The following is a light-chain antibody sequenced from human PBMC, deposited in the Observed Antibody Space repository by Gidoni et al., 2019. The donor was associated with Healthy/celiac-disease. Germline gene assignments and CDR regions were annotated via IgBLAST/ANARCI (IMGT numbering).Light chain of an antibody. CDR3: QVWDSSSDHHVV. Sequence: YVLTQPPPVSVAPGKTARITCGGKNIGSKRLHWYQQKPGQSPVLVVYDVSDRPSGIPERFSGSNSGNTATLTIRRVEAGDEADYYCQVWDSSSDHHVVFGGGTKLTVL. CDR2: DVS. J-gene: IGLJ2*01. CDR1: NIGSKR. V-gene: IGLV3-21*03.